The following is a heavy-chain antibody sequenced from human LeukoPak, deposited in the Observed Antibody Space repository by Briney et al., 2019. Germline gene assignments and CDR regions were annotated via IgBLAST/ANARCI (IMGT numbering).Heavy chain of an antibody. V-gene: IGHV3-72*01. Sequence: GGSLRLSCAASGFTFSDHYMDWVRQAPGKGLEWDGRIRDKGNRYTTEYAASAKGRFTISRDDAKKSLYLQMNSLKTEDTAMYYCARVCNTIACYGGNFDYWGQGTLVTVSS. J-gene: IGHJ4*02. CDR3: ARVCNTIACYGGNFDY. CDR1: GFTFSDHY. CDR2: IRDKGNRYTT. D-gene: IGHD2-2*01.